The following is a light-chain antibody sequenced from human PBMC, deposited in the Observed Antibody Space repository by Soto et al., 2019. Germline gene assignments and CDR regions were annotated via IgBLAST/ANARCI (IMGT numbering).Light chain of an antibody. CDR2: GAS. V-gene: IGKV3-15*01. J-gene: IGKJ1*01. Sequence: EIVMTQSPATLSVSPGERATLSCRASQSILTNLAWYQQKPGQAPRLLIYGASTGATGIPARFSGSGSGTEFTLTISSLQSEDFAVYYCQQYNNWPWTFGQGTKVEIK. CDR1: QSILTN. CDR3: QQYNNWPWT.